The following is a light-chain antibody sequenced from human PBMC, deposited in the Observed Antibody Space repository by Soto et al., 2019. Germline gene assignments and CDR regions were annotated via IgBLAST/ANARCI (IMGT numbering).Light chain of an antibody. CDR3: AAWDDSLNGPNWV. CDR2: DND. CDR1: TSNIGNNP. J-gene: IGLJ3*02. V-gene: IGLV1-44*01. Sequence: QSVLTQSPSVSGTPGQRVTMSCSGSTSNIGNNPVNWYQQSPGTAPKLLMYDNDQRPSGVPDRFSGSKSGTSASLAISGLQSEDEADYYCAAWDDSLNGPNWVFGGGTKLTVL.